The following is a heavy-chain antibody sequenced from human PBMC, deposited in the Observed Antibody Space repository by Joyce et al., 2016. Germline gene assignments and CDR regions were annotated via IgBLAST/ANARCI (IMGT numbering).Heavy chain of an antibody. CDR3: ARGGKAFNSSTSRNAFDI. Sequence: QVQLQQSGPGLVKPSETLSLFCTVSGDSISSYFWAWIRQPAGRGLEWIGRGEGAGDTSYNPSLKSRLSRSLDTATNQFSRRLDSVSAADTAIYYCARGGKAFNSSTSRNAFDIWGQGTVVSVSS. V-gene: IGHV4-4*07. CDR2: GEGAGDT. D-gene: IGHD2/OR15-2a*01. J-gene: IGHJ3*02. CDR1: GDSISSYF.